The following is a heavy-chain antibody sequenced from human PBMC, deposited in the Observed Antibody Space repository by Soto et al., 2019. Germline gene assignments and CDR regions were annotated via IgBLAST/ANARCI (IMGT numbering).Heavy chain of an antibody. D-gene: IGHD1-26*01. Sequence: EVQLVESGGGLAQPGWSRRLSCAASGFNFDDHAMHWVRQTPGKGLEWVSGISWNSVTINYADSIKGRFTISRDNAKRTLYLQRNNLRPADTAMYFCVRSSGSQPRAGWFDPWGQGTLVTVS. V-gene: IGHV3-9*01. CDR2: ISWNSVTI. CDR1: GFNFDDHA. J-gene: IGHJ5*02. CDR3: VRSSGSQPRAGWFDP.